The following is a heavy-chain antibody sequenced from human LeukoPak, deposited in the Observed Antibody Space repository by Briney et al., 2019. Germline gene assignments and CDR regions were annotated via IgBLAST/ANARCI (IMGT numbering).Heavy chain of an antibody. CDR3: AKHGRLADFDY. CDR1: GASINSYY. J-gene: IGHJ4*02. Sequence: SETLSLTCTVSGASINSYYWSWVRQPPGKGLEWIGYIYDNGSTKSGSTNSNPSLKSRVTLSVDTSKNQFSLKLSFVTAADTAVYYCAKHGRLADFDYWGQGTLVTVSS. CDR2: IYDNGSTKSGST. V-gene: IGHV4-59*08. D-gene: IGHD2-15*01.